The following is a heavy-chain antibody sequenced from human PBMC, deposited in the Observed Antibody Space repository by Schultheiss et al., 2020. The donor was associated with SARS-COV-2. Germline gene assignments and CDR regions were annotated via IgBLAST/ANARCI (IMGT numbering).Heavy chain of an antibody. CDR1: GFTFSSYW. CDR3: ARDRNSGWDY. D-gene: IGHD6-19*01. J-gene: IGHJ4*02. Sequence: GGSLRLSCAASGFTFSSYWMSWVRQAPGKGLEWVAVISYDGSNKYYADSVKGRFTISRDNSKNTLYLQMNSLRAEDTAVYYCARDRNSGWDYWGQGTLVTVSS. CDR2: ISYDGSNK. V-gene: IGHV3-30*03.